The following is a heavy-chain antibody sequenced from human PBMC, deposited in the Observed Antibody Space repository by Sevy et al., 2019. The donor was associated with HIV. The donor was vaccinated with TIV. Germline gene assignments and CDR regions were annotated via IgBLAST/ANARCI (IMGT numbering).Heavy chain of an antibody. V-gene: IGHV3-30-3*01. CDR2: ISYDGSNK. CDR3: ARDPMDYVWGSYRYSYYFDY. CDR1: GFTFSSYA. D-gene: IGHD3-16*02. Sequence: GGSLRLSCAASGFTFSSYAMHWVRQAPGKGLEWVAVISYDGSNKYYADSVKGRFTISRDNSKNTLYLQMNSLRAEDTAVYYCARDPMDYVWGSYRYSYYFDYWGQGTLVTVSS. J-gene: IGHJ4*02.